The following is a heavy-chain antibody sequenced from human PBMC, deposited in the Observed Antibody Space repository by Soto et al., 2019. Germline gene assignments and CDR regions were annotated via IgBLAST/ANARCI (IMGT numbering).Heavy chain of an antibody. V-gene: IGHV1-69*13. D-gene: IGHD3-16*02. J-gene: IGHJ6*02. Sequence: ASVKVSCKASGGTFSSYAISWVRQAPGQGLEWMGGIIPIFGTANYAQKFQGRVTITADESTSTAYMELSSLRSEDTAVYYCARDALRLGELSPDYYYYGMDVWGQGTTVTVSS. CDR2: IIPIFGTA. CDR3: ARDALRLGELSPDYYYYGMDV. CDR1: GGTFSSYA.